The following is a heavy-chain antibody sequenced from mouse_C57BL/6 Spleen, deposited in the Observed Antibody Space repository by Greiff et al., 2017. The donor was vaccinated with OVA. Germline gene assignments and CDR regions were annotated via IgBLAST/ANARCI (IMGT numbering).Heavy chain of an antibody. CDR3: ARPYCSPATGYYFDY. CDR2: IDPSDSYT. Sequence: QVQLQQPGAELVMPGASVKLSCKASGYTFTSYWMHWVKQRPGQGLEWIGEIDPSDSYTNYNQKFKGKSTLTVDKSSSTAYMQLSSLTSEDSAVYYCARPYCSPATGYYFDYWGQGTTLTVAS. J-gene: IGHJ2*01. V-gene: IGHV1-69*01. D-gene: IGHD2-10*01. CDR1: GYTFTSYW.